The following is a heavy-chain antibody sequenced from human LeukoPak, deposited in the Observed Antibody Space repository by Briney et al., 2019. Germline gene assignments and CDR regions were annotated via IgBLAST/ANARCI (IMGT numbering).Heavy chain of an antibody. J-gene: IGHJ4*02. Sequence: SETLSLTCTVSGGSIFSSNYYWGWIRQPPGKGLEWIGSIYYSGNTYYNPSLKSRVTVSVDTSKNQFSLKLGSVTAADTALYYCARLESAAAHYWGQGTLVTVSS. CDR2: IYYSGNT. CDR3: ARLESAAAHY. V-gene: IGHV4-39*01. CDR1: GGSIFSSNYY. D-gene: IGHD2-2*01.